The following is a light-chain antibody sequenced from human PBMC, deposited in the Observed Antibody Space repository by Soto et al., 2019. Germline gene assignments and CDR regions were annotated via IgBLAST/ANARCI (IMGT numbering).Light chain of an antibody. CDR1: RSLSSN. V-gene: IGKV3-15*01. CDR2: AAS. J-gene: IGKJ1*01. CDR3: QEYHIWPPWT. Sequence: IVITQSPATLSVSPGERATLSCTASRSLSSNLAWYPQKRGQAPRLLIYAASSRATGIPARFSGSGSGTEFTLTINSLQSEDFAVYYCQEYHIWPPWTFGQGTKVDIK.